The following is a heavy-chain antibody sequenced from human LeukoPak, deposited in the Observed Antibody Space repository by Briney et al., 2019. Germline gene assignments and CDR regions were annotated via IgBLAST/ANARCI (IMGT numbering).Heavy chain of an antibody. D-gene: IGHD6-13*01. CDR3: ARARIAAAGTILDY. CDR1: EFPLNGYW. J-gene: IGHJ4*02. V-gene: IGHV3-7*01. Sequence: GGSLRLSCAASEFPLNGYWMSWVRQAPGKGLECVANTNQDGSEKYYVDSVRGRFTISRDNAKNSLYLQMNSLRAEDTAVYYCARARIAAAGTILDYWGQGTLVTVSS. CDR2: TNQDGSEK.